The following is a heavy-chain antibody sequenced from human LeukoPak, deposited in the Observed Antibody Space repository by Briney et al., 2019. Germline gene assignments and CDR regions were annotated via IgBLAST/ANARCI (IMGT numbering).Heavy chain of an antibody. CDR3: AKGGYSYGYFDY. Sequence: GGSLRLSCAVSGFTVSSSYMIWVRQALGKGLEYISLIYSGGNTYYADSVKGRFTISRDNSKNTLYLQMNSLRAEDTAVYYCAKGGYSYGYFDYWGQGILVTVSS. J-gene: IGHJ4*02. V-gene: IGHV3-53*01. D-gene: IGHD5-18*01. CDR2: IYSGGNT. CDR1: GFTVSSSY.